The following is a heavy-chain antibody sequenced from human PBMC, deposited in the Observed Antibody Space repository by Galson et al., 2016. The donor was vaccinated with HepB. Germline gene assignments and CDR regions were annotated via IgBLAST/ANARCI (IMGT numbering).Heavy chain of an antibody. CDR3: ARDEEVAGTASFF. CDR2: IIAVLSSV. J-gene: IGHJ4*02. V-gene: IGHV1-69*13. D-gene: IGHD6-19*01. Sequence: SVKVSCKASGGSFSDYLITWVRQAPGQGLEWMGGIIAVLSSVNYAQKFQGRVTMTADESTNTAYLELSRLTSEDTAIYYCARDEEVAGTASFFWGQGTLGTVST. CDR1: GGSFSDYL.